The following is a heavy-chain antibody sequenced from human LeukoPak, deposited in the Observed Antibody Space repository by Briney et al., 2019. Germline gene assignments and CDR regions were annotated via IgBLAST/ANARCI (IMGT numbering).Heavy chain of an antibody. D-gene: IGHD3-3*01. V-gene: IGHV4-4*07. CDR1: GCSISSYY. CDR2: IYTSGST. Sequence: PSETLSLNCTGSGCSISSYYWSWIRQPPGKGLEWIGRIYTSGSTNYNPSLKSRVTMSVDTSKNQFSLKLSSVTAADTAMYWCVRQSRIFGVTRPGYMDVWGKGIMVSVSS. J-gene: IGHJ6*03. CDR3: VRQSRIFGVTRPGYMDV.